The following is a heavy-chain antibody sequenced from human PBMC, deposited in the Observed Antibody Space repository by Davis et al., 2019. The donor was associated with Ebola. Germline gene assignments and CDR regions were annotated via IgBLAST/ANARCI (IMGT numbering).Heavy chain of an antibody. V-gene: IGHV7-4-1*01. Sequence: ASVKVSCKASGYTFTSYAMNWVRQAPGRGLEWMGWINTNTGNPTYAQGFTGRFVFSLDTSVSTAYLQICSLKAEDTAVYYCARGRVRRYSSGRTSFDPWGQGTLVTVSS. D-gene: IGHD6-19*01. CDR1: GYTFTSYA. CDR3: ARGRVRRYSSGRTSFDP. CDR2: INTNTGNP. J-gene: IGHJ5*02.